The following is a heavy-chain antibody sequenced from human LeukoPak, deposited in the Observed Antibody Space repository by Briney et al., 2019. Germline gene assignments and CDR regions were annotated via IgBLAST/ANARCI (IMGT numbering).Heavy chain of an antibody. CDR1: GFTFSSYA. Sequence: GGSLRLSCAASGFTFSSYAMSWVRQAPGKGLEWVSAVSGSGGSTYYADSVKGRFTISRDNSKNTLYLQMNSLRAEDTAVYYCATSGGDDYGDYWGQGTLVTVSS. V-gene: IGHV3-23*01. D-gene: IGHD3-16*01. CDR3: ATSGGDDYGDY. CDR2: VSGSGGST. J-gene: IGHJ4*02.